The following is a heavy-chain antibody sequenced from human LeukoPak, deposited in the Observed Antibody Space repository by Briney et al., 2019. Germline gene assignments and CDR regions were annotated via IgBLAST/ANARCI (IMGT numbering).Heavy chain of an antibody. CDR2: ISGSGGST. CDR1: GXXFSSYA. J-gene: IGHJ4*02. V-gene: IGHV3-23*01. D-gene: IGHD2-21*01. CDR3: AKTYCGGDCPFDY. Sequence: GGSLRLSCAAXGXXFSSYAMSWVRQAPGKGLEWVSAISGSGGSTYYADSVKGRFTISRDNSKNTLYLQMNSLRAEDTAVYYCAKTYCGGDCPFDYWGQGTLVTVSS.